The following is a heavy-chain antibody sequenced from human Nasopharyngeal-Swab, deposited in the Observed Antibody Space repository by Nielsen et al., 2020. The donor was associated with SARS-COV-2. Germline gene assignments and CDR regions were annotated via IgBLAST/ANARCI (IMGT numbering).Heavy chain of an antibody. CDR3: AGEGYSSGWPYYFYVMDV. D-gene: IGHD6-19*01. CDR2: INIDGSST. Sequence: GRSLRPSCAASGFTFSSNSMNWVRQAPGKGLVWVSRINIDGSSTSYADSVKGRFTISTDNAKNTPYLQMNSLRAEDTAVYYCAGEGYSSGWPYYFYVMDVWGQGTTVTVSS. CDR1: GFTFSSNS. V-gene: IGHV3-74*01. J-gene: IGHJ6*02.